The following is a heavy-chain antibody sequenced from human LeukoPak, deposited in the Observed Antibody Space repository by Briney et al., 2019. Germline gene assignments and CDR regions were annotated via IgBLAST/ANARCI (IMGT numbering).Heavy chain of an antibody. J-gene: IGHJ4*02. CDR3: ARDRYCSGRSCYGPPDY. D-gene: IGHD2-15*01. V-gene: IGHV4-39*07. CDR1: GDSISSRSYY. CDR2: IYYSECT. Sequence: PSETLSLTCTVSGDSISSRSYYWGWIRQPPGKGLEWIGSIYYSECTYYNPSLKSRVTISIDTSKNQFSLKLNSVTAADTAVYYCARDRYCSGRSCYGPPDYWGQGVLVTVSS.